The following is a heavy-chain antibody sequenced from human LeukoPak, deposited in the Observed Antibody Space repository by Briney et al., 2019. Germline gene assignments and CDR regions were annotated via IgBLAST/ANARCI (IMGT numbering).Heavy chain of an antibody. CDR2: ISSSSSTI. D-gene: IGHD6-19*01. V-gene: IGHV3-48*01. CDR1: GFTFSSYE. Sequence: GGSLRLSCAASGFTFSSYEMNWVRQAPGKGLEWVSYISSSSSTIYYADSVKGRFTISRDNAKNSLYLQMNSLRAEDTAVYYCASVTVAVAGTFYYYMDVWGKGTTVTVSS. J-gene: IGHJ6*03. CDR3: ASVTVAVAGTFYYYMDV.